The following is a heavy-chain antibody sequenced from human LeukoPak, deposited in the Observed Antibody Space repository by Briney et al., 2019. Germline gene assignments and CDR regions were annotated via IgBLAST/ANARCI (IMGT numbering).Heavy chain of an antibody. V-gene: IGHV4-39*01. J-gene: IGHJ4*02. CDR2: IYYSGST. Sequence: TSETLSLTCTVSGGSISSSSYYWGWIRQPPGKGLEWIGGIYYSGSTYYNPSLKSRVTISVDTSKNQFSLKLSSVTAADTAVYYCARHRSGWLQSSFDYWGQGTLVTVSS. CDR3: ARHRSGWLQSSFDY. D-gene: IGHD5-24*01. CDR1: GGSISSSSYY.